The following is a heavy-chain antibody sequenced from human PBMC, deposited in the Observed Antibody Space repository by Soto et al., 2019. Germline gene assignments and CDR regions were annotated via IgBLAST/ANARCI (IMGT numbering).Heavy chain of an antibody. J-gene: IGHJ5*02. D-gene: IGHD6-25*01. CDR3: ARDQLSSGLYVWFDP. CDR1: GGSISTYY. V-gene: IGHV4-59*01. Sequence: SETLSLTCTVSGGSISTYYWSWIRQPPGKGLEWIGYIYYDGSTSYNPSLRSRVTISVDTSKNQFSLILSSVTSADTAVYYCARDQLSSGLYVWFDPWGKGTLVTVS. CDR2: IYYDGST.